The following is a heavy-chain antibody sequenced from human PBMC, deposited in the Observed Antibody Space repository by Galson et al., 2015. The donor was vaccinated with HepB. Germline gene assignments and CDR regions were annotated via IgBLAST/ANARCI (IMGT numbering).Heavy chain of an antibody. CDR1: GFTFSSYS. J-gene: IGHJ4*02. D-gene: IGHD3-22*01. CDR3: VRGHYDSCGYWGFDY. V-gene: IGHV3-48*01. CDR2: ISDSRSRI. Sequence: SLRLSCAASGFTFSSYSMNWVRQAPGKGPEWVPYISDSRSRIYYGDSVKGRFTISRDNAKISVFLQMSSLRPEDTALYYCVRGHYDSCGYWGFDYWDQAILVTVSS.